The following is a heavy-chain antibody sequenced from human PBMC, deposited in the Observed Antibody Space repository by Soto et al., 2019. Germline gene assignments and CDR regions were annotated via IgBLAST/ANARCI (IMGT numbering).Heavy chain of an antibody. CDR2: ISVENGNT. Sequence: QVQLVQSGAEVKKPGASVKVSCKASGYMFSRYGMHWVRQAPGQALEWMGWISVENGNTKNSQKFQGRVTITRDTSASTAYMELSRLTSEDSAVYYCARAYSSGWYTSKAYYIDHWGQGTLVTVSP. CDR1: GYMFSRYG. J-gene: IGHJ4*02. D-gene: IGHD6-19*01. V-gene: IGHV1-3*01. CDR3: ARAYSSGWYTSKAYYIDH.